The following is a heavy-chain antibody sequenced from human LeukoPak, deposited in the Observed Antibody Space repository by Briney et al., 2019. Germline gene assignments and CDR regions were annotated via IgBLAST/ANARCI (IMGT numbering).Heavy chain of an antibody. CDR2: INHSGST. D-gene: IGHD3-10*01. J-gene: IGHJ4*02. V-gene: IGHV4-34*01. Sequence: SETLSLTCAVYGGSFSGYYWSWIRQPPGKGLEWIGEINHSGSTNYNPSLKSRVTISVDTSKNQFSLKLSSVTAADTAVYYCASLRRYYYGSGRYRWGQGTLVTVSS. CDR1: GGSFSGYY. CDR3: ASLRRYYYGSGRYR.